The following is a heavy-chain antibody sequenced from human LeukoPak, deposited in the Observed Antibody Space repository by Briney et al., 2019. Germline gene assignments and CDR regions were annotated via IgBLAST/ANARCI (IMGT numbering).Heavy chain of an antibody. Sequence: SETLSLTCAVSGGSISSSNWWSWVRQPPGKGLEWIGEIYHSGSTNYNPSLKSRVTISVDKSKNQFSLKLSSVTAADTAVYYCARGSLSDIVVVVAARPASFRYFDYWGQGTLVTVSS. CDR1: GGSISSSNW. CDR3: ARGSLSDIVVVVAARPASFRYFDY. CDR2: IYHSGST. V-gene: IGHV4-4*02. D-gene: IGHD2-15*01. J-gene: IGHJ4*02.